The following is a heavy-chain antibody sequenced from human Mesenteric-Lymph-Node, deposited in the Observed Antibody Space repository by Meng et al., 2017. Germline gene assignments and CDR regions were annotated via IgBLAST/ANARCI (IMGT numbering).Heavy chain of an antibody. CDR2: ISGSGGST. J-gene: IGHJ4*02. CDR1: GFTFSSYA. CDR3: AKEGGRLDY. Sequence: GESLKISCAASGFTFSSYAMSWVRQAPGKGLEWVSAISGSGGSTYYADSVKGRFTISRGNSKNTLYMQMNSLGAEDTAVYYCAKEGGRLDYWGQGTLVTVSS. D-gene: IGHD1-26*01. V-gene: IGHV3-23*01.